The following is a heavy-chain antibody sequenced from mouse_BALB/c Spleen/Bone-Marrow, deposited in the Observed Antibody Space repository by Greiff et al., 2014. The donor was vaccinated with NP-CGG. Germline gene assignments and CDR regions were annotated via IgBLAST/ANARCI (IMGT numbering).Heavy chain of an antibody. V-gene: IGHV10-1*02. Sequence: DVHLVESGGGLVQPKGSLKLSCAASGFTFNPYAMNWVRQAPGKGLEWVARIRNKRNNYATFYADSLKDRFTISRDDSQSMLYLQMNNLKTEDTAMYCCVRGDYFTMDYWGQGTSVTVSS. CDR1: GFTFNPYA. CDR3: VRGDYFTMDY. CDR2: IRNKRNNYAT. J-gene: IGHJ4*01.